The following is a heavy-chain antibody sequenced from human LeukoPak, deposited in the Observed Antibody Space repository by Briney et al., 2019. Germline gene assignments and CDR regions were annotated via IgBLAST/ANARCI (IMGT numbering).Heavy chain of an antibody. Sequence: PGGSLRLSCTASGFTFSSYEMNWVRQAPGKGLEWISYITGSGNTIYYADSVKGRFTISRDNAKNSLYLQMNSLRVEDTAVYYCAGDGFWSGSYEVRWFDPWGQGTLVTVSS. CDR1: GFTFSSYE. V-gene: IGHV3-48*03. CDR3: AGDGFWSGSYEVRWFDP. J-gene: IGHJ5*02. D-gene: IGHD3-3*01. CDR2: ITGSGNTI.